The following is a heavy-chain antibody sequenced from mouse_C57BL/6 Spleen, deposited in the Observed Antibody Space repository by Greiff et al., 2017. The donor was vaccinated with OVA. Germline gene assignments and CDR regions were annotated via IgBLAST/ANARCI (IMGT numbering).Heavy chain of an antibody. CDR1: GYAFSSSW. D-gene: IGHD2-1*01. V-gene: IGHV1-82*01. CDR2: IYPGDGDT. J-gene: IGHJ4*01. CDR3: ARCGIYYGNPYAMDY. Sequence: QVQLKESGPELVKPGASVKISCKASGYAFSSSWMNWVKQRPGKGLEWIGRIYPGDGDTNYNGKFKGKATLTADKSSSTAYMQLSSLTSEDSAVYFCARCGIYYGNPYAMDYWGQGTSVTVSS.